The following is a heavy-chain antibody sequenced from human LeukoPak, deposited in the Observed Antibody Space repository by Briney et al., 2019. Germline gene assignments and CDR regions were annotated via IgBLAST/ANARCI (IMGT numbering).Heavy chain of an antibody. V-gene: IGHV5-51*01. CDR3: ARRCSGGSCYPAWYFDL. CDR2: IYPGDSDT. D-gene: IGHD2-15*01. J-gene: IGHJ2*01. CDR1: GYSFTSYW. Sequence: GEALKISCQGSGYSFTSYWIGWVRQMPGKGLEWMGIIYPGDSDTRYSPSFQGQVTISADKSISTAYLQWSSLKASDTAMYYCARRCSGGSCYPAWYFDLWGRGTLVTVSS.